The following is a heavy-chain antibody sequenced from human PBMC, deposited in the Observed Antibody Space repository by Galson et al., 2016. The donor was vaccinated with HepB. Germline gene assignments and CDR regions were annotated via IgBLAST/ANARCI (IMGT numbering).Heavy chain of an antibody. CDR1: GGSIIAYY. CDR2: IYYNGST. D-gene: IGHD6-19*01. J-gene: IGHJ4*02. CDR3: ARLTGKGVAGI. Sequence: SETLSLTCTVSGGSIIAYYWTWIRQPPGKGLEWIGYIYYNGSTNYNPSLKSRVTISVDTSKNQFSLKLSSVTAADTAVYYCARLTGKGVAGIWGQGTLVPVSS. V-gene: IGHV4-59*01.